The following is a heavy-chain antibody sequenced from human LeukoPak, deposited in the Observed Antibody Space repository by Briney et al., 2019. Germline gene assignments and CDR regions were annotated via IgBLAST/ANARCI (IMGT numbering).Heavy chain of an antibody. CDR1: GFTFSSYA. D-gene: IGHD2-2*01. CDR2: ISYDGSNK. V-gene: IGHV3-30-3*01. Sequence: GGSLRLSCAASGFTFSSYAMHWVRQAPGKGLEWVAVISYDGSNKYYADSVKGRFTISRDNSKNTLYLQMNSLRAEDTAVYYCARADCSSTSCFQFDYWGQGTLVTVSS. J-gene: IGHJ4*02. CDR3: ARADCSSTSCFQFDY.